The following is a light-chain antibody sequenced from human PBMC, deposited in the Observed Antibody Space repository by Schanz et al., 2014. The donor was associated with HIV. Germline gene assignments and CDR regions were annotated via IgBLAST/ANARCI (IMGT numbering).Light chain of an antibody. J-gene: IGKJ1*01. CDR2: MAS. CDR1: QSISSW. CDR3: QKYNGAPRT. V-gene: IGKV1-5*03. Sequence: DIQMTQSPSTLSASVGDRVTITCRASQSISSWLAWYQQKPGKAPKLLIYMASSLESGVPSRFSGSGSGTEFTLTISSLQPEDVATYYCQKYNGAPRTFGQGTRVDFK.